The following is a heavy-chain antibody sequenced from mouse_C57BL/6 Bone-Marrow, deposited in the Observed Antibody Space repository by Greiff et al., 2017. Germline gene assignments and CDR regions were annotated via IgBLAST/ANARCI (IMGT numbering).Heavy chain of an antibody. CDR1: GYTFTDYY. V-gene: IGHV1-76*01. J-gene: IGHJ3*01. D-gene: IGHD1-1*02. CDR2: IYPGSGNT. Sequence: QVQLQQSGAELVRPGASVKLSCKASGYTFTDYYINWVKQRPGQGLEWIARIYPGSGNTYYNEKFKGKATLTAEKSSSTAYMQLSSLTSEDSAVYFWAREGWLVADWGQGTLVTVSA. CDR3: AREGWLVAD.